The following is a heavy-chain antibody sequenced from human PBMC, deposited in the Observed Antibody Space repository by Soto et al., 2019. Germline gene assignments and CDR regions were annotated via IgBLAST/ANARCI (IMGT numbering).Heavy chain of an antibody. CDR2: IIPIFGTA. CDR3: ARDRFTGYSSPDLTTDV. V-gene: IGHV1-69*13. J-gene: IGHJ6*02. Sequence: SLKLSCKSSGGTFSSYASSWVRQAPGQGLEWMGGIIPIFGTANYAQKFQGRVTITADESTSTAYMELSSLRSEDTAVYYCARDRFTGYSSPDLTTDVWGQGTTVTVSS. CDR1: GGTFSSYA. D-gene: IGHD6-13*01.